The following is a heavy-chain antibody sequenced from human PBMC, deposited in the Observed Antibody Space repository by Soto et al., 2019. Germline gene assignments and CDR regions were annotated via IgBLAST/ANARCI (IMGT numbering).Heavy chain of an antibody. CDR2: ISAYNGNT. CDR3: ATAGLWLVYPNEFQH. D-gene: IGHD6-19*01. V-gene: IGHV1-18*01. CDR1: GYTFTSYG. Sequence: ASVKVSCKASGYTFTSYGISWVRQAPGQGLEWMGWISAYNGNTNYAQKLQGRVTMTTDTSTSTAYMELRSLRPDDTAVYYCATAGLWLVYPNEFQHWGQGTLVTVSS. J-gene: IGHJ1*01.